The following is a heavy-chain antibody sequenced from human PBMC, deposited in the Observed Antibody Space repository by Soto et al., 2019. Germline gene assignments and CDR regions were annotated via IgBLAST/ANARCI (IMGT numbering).Heavy chain of an antibody. CDR1: GFTFSSYG. V-gene: IGHV3-30*18. J-gene: IGHJ6*02. CDR3: AKEQDVVVVAATTDYYYGMAV. D-gene: IGHD2-15*01. Sequence: QVQLVESGGGVVPPGRYLRLSCAAYGFTFSSYGMHWVRQAPGKGLEWGAVISYDGSNKYYADSVKGRFTISRDNSKNTLYLQMNSLRAEDTAVYYCAKEQDVVVVAATTDYYYGMAVWGQGTTVTVSS. CDR2: ISYDGSNK.